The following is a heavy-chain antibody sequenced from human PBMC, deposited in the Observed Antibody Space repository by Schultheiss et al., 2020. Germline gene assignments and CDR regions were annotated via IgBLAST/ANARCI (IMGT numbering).Heavy chain of an antibody. CDR3: ASVDTAMVTGGYFDY. CDR1: GGSISSGDYY. J-gene: IGHJ4*02. CDR2: IYTSGST. D-gene: IGHD5-18*01. V-gene: IGHV4-61*02. Sequence: SETLSLTCTVSGGSISSGDYYWSWIRQPAGKGLEWIGRIYTSGSTNYNPSLKSRVTISVDTSKNQFSLKLSSVTAADTAVYYCASVDTAMVTGGYFDYWGQGTLVTVSS.